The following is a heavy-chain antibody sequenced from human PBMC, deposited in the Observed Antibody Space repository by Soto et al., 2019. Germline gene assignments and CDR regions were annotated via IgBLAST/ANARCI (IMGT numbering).Heavy chain of an antibody. CDR1: GGSISSGGYY. J-gene: IGHJ5*02. D-gene: IGHD3-16*01. Sequence: SETLSLTCTVSGGSISSGGYYWSWIRQHPGKGLEWIGYIYYSGSTYYNPSLKSRVTISVDTSKNQFSLKLSSVTAADTAVYYCARDRGGINDLCWFDPWGQGTLVTVSS. CDR2: IYYSGST. V-gene: IGHV4-31*03. CDR3: ARDRGGINDLCWFDP.